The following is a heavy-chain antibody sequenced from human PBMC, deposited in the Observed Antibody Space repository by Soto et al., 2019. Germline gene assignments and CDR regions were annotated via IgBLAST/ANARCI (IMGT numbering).Heavy chain of an antibody. CDR3: ARDRGIVVVIKDYYYGMDV. J-gene: IGHJ6*02. V-gene: IGHV1-69*13. CDR1: GGTFSSYA. Sequence: WASVKVSCKASGGTFSSYAISWVRQAPGQGLEWMGGIIPIFGTANYAQKFQGRVTITADESTSTAYMELSSLRSEDTAVYYCARDRGIVVVIKDYYYGMDVWGQGTTVTVSS. CDR2: IIPIFGTA. D-gene: IGHD3-22*01.